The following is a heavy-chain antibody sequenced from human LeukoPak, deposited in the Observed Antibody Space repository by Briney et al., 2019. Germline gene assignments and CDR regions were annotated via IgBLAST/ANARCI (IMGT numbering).Heavy chain of an antibody. CDR1: GFSFSSHS. CDR2: VSSSSGTI. V-gene: IGHV3-48*01. Sequence: QPGGPLRLSCAASGFSFSSHSMNWVRQAPGKGLEWVSYVSSSSGTIYYADSVKGRFTISRDNAKNSLYLQMNSLRAEDTAVYYCALGAPFKPFDYWGQGTLVTVSS. CDR3: ALGAPFKPFDY. J-gene: IGHJ4*02. D-gene: IGHD3-16*01.